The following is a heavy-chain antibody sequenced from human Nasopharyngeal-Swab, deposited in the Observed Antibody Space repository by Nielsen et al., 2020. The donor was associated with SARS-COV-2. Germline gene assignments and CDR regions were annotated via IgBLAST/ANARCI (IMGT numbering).Heavy chain of an antibody. CDR1: GGSFSGYY. J-gene: IGHJ6*02. D-gene: IGHD3-22*01. V-gene: IGHV4-34*01. CDR2: INHSGST. CDR3: ARGAGDSSGYYFIGHYYYHGMDV. Sequence: GSLRLSCAVYGGSFSGYYWSWVRQPPGKGLEWIGEINHSGSTNYNPSLKSRVTISVDTSKNQFSLQLSSVTAADTAVYYCARGAGDSSGYYFIGHYYYHGMDVWGQGTTVTVSS.